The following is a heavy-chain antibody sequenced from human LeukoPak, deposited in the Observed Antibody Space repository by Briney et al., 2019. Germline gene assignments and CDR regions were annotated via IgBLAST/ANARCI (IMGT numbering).Heavy chain of an antibody. CDR1: GFTFNSYG. CDR2: IRYDGSNK. V-gene: IGHV3-30*02. Sequence: GSLRLSCAAPGFTFNSYGMHWVRQAPGKGLEWVAFIRYDGSNKYYADSVKGRFTISRDNSKNTLFLQMISLRAEDTALYYCAKDQYNYYDSSGSDYWGQGTLVTVYS. J-gene: IGHJ4*02. CDR3: AKDQYNYYDSSGSDY. D-gene: IGHD3-22*01.